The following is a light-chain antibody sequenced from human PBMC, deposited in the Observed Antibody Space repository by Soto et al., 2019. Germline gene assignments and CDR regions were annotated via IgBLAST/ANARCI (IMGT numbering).Light chain of an antibody. CDR2: EVS. Sequence: QSALTQSASVSGSPGQSITISCTGTNNDIGGYNYVSWYQQHPVKAPKLMIFEVSNRPSGVSNRFSGSKSGSTASLTISGLQPEDEADYHCSSYTTSNTLVFGGGTKLTVL. CDR1: NNDIGGYNY. V-gene: IGLV2-14*01. CDR3: SSYTTSNTLV. J-gene: IGLJ2*01.